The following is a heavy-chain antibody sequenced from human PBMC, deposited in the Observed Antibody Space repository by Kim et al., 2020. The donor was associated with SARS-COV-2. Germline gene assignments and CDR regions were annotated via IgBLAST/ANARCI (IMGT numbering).Heavy chain of an antibody. CDR1: GFSLSTSGMC. CDR2: IDWDDDK. CDR3: ARIRRDSSAYRKRDY. V-gene: IGHV2-70*01. J-gene: IGHJ4*02. D-gene: IGHD3-22*01. Sequence: SGPTLVNPTQTLTLTCTFSGFSLSTSGMCVTWIRQPPGKALEWLAMIDWDDDKHYSTSLRSRPTISKDISKNQVVLTMTNMDPVDTATFYCARIRRDSSAYRKRDYWGRGTLVTVSS.